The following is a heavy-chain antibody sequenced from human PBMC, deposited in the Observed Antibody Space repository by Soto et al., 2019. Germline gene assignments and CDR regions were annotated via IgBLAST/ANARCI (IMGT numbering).Heavy chain of an antibody. Sequence: VQLVESGGGLVQPGGSLRLSCAVSGFTFSSYWMSWVRQTPGKGLEGVANINQDGSEKYYVDSVKGRFTISRDNAKNSLYLQMNSLRAEDTAVYYCARELIVGPAEYFQHWGQGTLVTVSS. J-gene: IGHJ1*01. CDR1: GFTFSSYW. CDR3: ARELIVGPAEYFQH. D-gene: IGHD1-26*01. CDR2: INQDGSEK. V-gene: IGHV3-7*01.